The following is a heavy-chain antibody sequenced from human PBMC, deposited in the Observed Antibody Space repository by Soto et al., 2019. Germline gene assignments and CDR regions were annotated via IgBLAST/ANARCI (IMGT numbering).Heavy chain of an antibody. CDR1: GYPFTSYS. J-gene: IGHJ4*02. Sequence: SVKVSCKASGYPFTSYSIHWVRQAPGQGLEWMAIINPSSGSTGFTHDFRGRVAMTRDTSTSTVYMELSSLRPEDTAVYYCARGRGSGCLDYWGQGTLVTVSS. CDR3: ARGRGSGCLDY. D-gene: IGHD6-19*01. CDR2: INPSSGST. V-gene: IGHV1-46*01.